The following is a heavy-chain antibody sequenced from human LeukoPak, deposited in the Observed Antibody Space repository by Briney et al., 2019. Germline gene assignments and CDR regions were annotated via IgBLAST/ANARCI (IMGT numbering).Heavy chain of an antibody. CDR2: ISSSGSTI. J-gene: IGHJ4*02. D-gene: IGHD3-22*01. CDR1: GFTFSDYY. Sequence: GGSLRLSCAASGFTFSDYYMSWIRQAPGKGLEWVSYISSSGSTIYYADSVKGRFTISRGNAKNSLYLQMNSLRAEDTAVYYCARADYYDSSGYDYWGQGTLVTVSS. CDR3: ARADYYDSSGYDY. V-gene: IGHV3-11*01.